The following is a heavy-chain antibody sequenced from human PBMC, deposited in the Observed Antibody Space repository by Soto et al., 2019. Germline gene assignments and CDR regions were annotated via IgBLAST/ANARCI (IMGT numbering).Heavy chain of an antibody. D-gene: IGHD2-15*01. J-gene: IGHJ4*02. CDR1: GFTFSSYG. CDR3: AKDPGGRDPYYYFDY. V-gene: IGHV3-30*18. Sequence: GGSLRLSCAASGFTFSSYGMHWVRQAPGKGLEWVAVISYDGSNKYYADSVKGRFTISRDNSKNTLYLQMNSLRAEDTAVYYCAKDPGGRDPYYYFDYWGQGTLVTVSS. CDR2: ISYDGSNK.